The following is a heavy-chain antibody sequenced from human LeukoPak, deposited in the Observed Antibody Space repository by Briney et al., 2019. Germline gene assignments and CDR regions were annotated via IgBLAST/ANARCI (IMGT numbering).Heavy chain of an antibody. CDR3: AKPKALVVAASYFQH. CDR2: ISGSGGST. Sequence: PGGSLRLSCAASGFTFSSYAMSWVRQAPGKGLEWVSAISGSGGSTYYADSVKGRFTISRDNSKNTLYLQMNSLRAEDTAVYYCAKPKALVVAASYFQHWGQGTLVTVSS. D-gene: IGHD2-15*01. J-gene: IGHJ1*01. V-gene: IGHV3-23*01. CDR1: GFTFSSYA.